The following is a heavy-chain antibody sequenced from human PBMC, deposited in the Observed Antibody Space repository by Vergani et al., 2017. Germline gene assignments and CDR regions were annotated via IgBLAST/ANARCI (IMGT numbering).Heavy chain of an antibody. V-gene: IGHV4-34*01. Sequence: QVQLPQWGAGLLKPSETLSLTCAVYGGSFSGYYWSWIRQPPGKGLEWIGEINHSGSTNYNPSLKSRVTISVDTSKNQFSLKLSSVTAADTAVYYCARGPGEDGYTAGVDYWGQGTLVTVSS. CDR1: GGSFSGYY. D-gene: IGHD5-24*01. CDR3: ARGPGEDGYTAGVDY. J-gene: IGHJ4*02. CDR2: INHSGST.